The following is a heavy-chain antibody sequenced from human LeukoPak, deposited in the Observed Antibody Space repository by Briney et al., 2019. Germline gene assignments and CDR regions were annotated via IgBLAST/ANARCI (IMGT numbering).Heavy chain of an antibody. CDR2: IGSDSGGI. CDR3: AKYRTRDAPPRNFDY. Sequence: GGSLRLSCAASGFTFSSYAMVWVRQAPGKGLQWVSVIGSDSGGIHYADSVKGRFTISRDNSKNTLYLQMNSLRADDTAIYYCAKYRTRDAPPRNFDYWGQGTLVTVSS. J-gene: IGHJ4*02. V-gene: IGHV3-23*01. CDR1: GFTFSSYA. D-gene: IGHD5-24*01.